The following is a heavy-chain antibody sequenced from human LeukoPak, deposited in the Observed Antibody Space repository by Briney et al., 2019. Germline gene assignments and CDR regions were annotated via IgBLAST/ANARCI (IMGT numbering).Heavy chain of an antibody. CDR3: ARAPSEIGGYYPEYFRH. D-gene: IGHD3-22*01. CDR1: GFTFSRYW. Sequence: GGSLRLSCAASGFTFSRYWMHWVRQAPGKGLVWVSRIKSDGGTNYADSVKGRFTISRDNAKNTVSLQMNSLRAEDTGVYYCARAPSEIGGYYPEYFRHWGQGTRVTVSS. CDR2: IKSDGGT. V-gene: IGHV3-74*01. J-gene: IGHJ1*01.